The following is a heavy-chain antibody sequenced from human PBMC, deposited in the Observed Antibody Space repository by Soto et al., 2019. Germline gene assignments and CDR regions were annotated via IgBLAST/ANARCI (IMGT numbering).Heavy chain of an antibody. CDR1: GGSFSGFY. CDR3: ARNWNYS. CDR2: INHSGST. V-gene: IGHV4-34*01. J-gene: IGHJ5*01. Sequence: SETLSLTCAVYGGSFSGFYWSWIRQPPGKGLEWIGEINHSGSTNYNPSLKSRVTISVDTSKNQFSLKLSSVTAADTAVYYCARNWNYSWGQGTLVTVSS.